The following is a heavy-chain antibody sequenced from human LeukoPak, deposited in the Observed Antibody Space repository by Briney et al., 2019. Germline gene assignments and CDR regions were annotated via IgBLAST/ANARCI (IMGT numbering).Heavy chain of an antibody. Sequence: GRSLRLSCAASGFTFSTYGMHWVRQAPGKGLEWVAVIWNDGSNKYYADSVKGRFTISRDISKNTLHLQMNSLRAEDTVIYYCARGGIAAADIDYWGQGTLVTVSS. CDR2: IWNDGSNK. D-gene: IGHD6-13*01. CDR3: ARGGIAAADIDY. J-gene: IGHJ4*02. CDR1: GFTFSTYG. V-gene: IGHV3-33*01.